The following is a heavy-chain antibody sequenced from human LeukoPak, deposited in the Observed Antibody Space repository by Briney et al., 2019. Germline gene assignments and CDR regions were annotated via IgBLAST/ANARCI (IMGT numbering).Heavy chain of an antibody. D-gene: IGHD5-18*01. CDR1: GGSINTFY. J-gene: IGHJ6*03. CDR2: IYTRGNT. Sequence: SETLSLTCTVSGGSINTFYWSWIRQPGGKGLDWIGRIYTRGNTNYNPSLKSRVTMSVDTSKNQFSLKLSSVTAADTAVYYCARTTEGGYTYDYFYYYYMDVWGKGTTVTISS. V-gene: IGHV4-4*07. CDR3: ARTTEGGYTYDYFYYYYMDV.